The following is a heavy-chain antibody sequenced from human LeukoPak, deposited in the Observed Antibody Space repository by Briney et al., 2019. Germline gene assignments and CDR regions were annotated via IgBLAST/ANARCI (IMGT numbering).Heavy chain of an antibody. D-gene: IGHD6-19*01. CDR3: AKDGHIAVAGTDWFDP. V-gene: IGHV3-30-3*01. CDR2: ISYDGSNK. Sequence: PGRSLRLSCAASGFTFSSYAMHWVRQAPGKGLEWVAVISYDGSNKYYADSVKGRFTISRDNSKNTLYLQMNSLRAEDTAVYYCAKDGHIAVAGTDWFDPWGQGTLVTVSS. J-gene: IGHJ5*02. CDR1: GFTFSSYA.